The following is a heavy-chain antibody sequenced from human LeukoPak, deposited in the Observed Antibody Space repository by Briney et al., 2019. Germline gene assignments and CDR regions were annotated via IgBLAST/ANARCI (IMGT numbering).Heavy chain of an antibody. V-gene: IGHV4-39*07. D-gene: IGHD3-3*01. CDR1: GGSISSSSYY. Sequence: SETLSLTCTVSGGSISSSSYYWGWIRQPPGKGLEWIGSIYYSGSTYYNPSLKSRVTISVDTSKDQFSLKLSSVTAADTAVYYCARHRYDFWSGYSYYFDYWGQGTLVTVSS. J-gene: IGHJ4*02. CDR2: IYYSGST. CDR3: ARHRYDFWSGYSYYFDY.